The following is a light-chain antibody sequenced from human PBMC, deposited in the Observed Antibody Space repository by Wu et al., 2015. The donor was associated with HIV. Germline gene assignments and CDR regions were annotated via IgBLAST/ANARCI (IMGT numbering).Light chain of an antibody. CDR2: ETS. CDR1: QSVTSGY. V-gene: IGKV3-20*01. Sequence: ENVLTQSPDTLSVSVGQRVTLSCRASQSVTSGYLAWYQQKPGQAPRLLIYETSNRATGIPDRFGGSGSGTDFTLIISRVEPEDFAVYSCQQYSSSPITFGQGTRLE. CDR3: QQYSSSPIT. J-gene: IGKJ5*01.